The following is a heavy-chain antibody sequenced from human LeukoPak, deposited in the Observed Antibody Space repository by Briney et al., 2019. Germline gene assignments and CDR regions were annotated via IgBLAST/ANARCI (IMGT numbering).Heavy chain of an antibody. J-gene: IGHJ4*02. D-gene: IGHD6-19*01. CDR1: GFMFRSYW. CDR2: IKQGGSEK. Sequence: GGSLRLSCAASGFMFRSYWMSWVRQAPGQGLEWVANIKQGGSEKYYVDSVKGRFTISRDNAKNSLYLQMNSLRAEDTAVYYCARQYSSGWYCDYWGQGTLVTVSS. CDR3: ARQYSSGWYCDY. V-gene: IGHV3-7*03.